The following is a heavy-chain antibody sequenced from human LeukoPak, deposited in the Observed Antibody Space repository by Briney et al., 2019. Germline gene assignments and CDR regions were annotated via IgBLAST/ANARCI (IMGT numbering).Heavy chain of an antibody. CDR1: GYTFTSYD. V-gene: IGHV1-8*01. CDR2: MNPNSGNT. Sequence: ASVEVSCKASGYTFTSYDINWVRQATGQGLEWMGWMNPNSGNTGYAQKFQGRVTMTRNTSISTAYMELSSLRSEDTAVYYCARLSIFGAPLVGMDVWGQGTTVTVSS. CDR3: ARLSIFGAPLVGMDV. J-gene: IGHJ6*02. D-gene: IGHD3-3*01.